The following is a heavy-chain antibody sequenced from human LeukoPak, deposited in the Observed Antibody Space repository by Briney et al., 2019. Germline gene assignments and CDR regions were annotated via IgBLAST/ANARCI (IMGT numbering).Heavy chain of an antibody. CDR1: GGTFSSYA. D-gene: IGHD6-19*01. CDR2: IISILGIA. Sequence: GASVKVSCKASGGTFSSYAISWVRQAPGQGLEWMGRIISILGIANYAQKFQGRVTITADKSTSTAYMGLSSLRSEDTAVYYCARDRNSSGWYSSYYYYGMDVWGQGTTVTVSS. J-gene: IGHJ6*02. V-gene: IGHV1-69*04. CDR3: ARDRNSSGWYSSYYYYGMDV.